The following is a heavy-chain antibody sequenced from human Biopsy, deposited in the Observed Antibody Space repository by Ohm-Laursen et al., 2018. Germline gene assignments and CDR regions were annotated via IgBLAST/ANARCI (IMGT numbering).Heavy chain of an antibody. J-gene: IGHJ2*01. Sequence: ASVKVSCQPSGYTFTAFSVHWLRQAPGQGLEWMGWINPKSGDTDYPQNFQGRVSMTRDTSISTAYMELSRLRSDDTAVYYCARGRRHCSGTCSRWYFDLWGRGTLVTVSS. V-gene: IGHV1-2*02. CDR1: GYTFTAFS. CDR2: INPKSGDT. CDR3: ARGRRHCSGTCSRWYFDL. D-gene: IGHD2-2*01.